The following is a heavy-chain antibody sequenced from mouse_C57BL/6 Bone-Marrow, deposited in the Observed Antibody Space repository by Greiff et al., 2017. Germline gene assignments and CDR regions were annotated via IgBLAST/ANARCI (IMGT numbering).Heavy chain of an antibody. CDR3: AMSEHWDSWFAY. Sequence: QVQLQQSGAELVRPGTSVKVSCKASGYAFTNYLIEWVKQRPGQGLEWIGVINPGSGGPNYNEKFKGKATLTVDKTSSTAYMQLSSLTSEDTAVYFCAMSEHWDSWFAYWGQGTLVTVSA. D-gene: IGHD4-1*01. CDR1: GYAFTNYL. J-gene: IGHJ3*01. V-gene: IGHV1-54*01. CDR2: INPGSGGP.